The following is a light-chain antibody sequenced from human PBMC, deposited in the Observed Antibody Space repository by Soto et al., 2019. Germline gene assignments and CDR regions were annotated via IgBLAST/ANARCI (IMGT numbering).Light chain of an antibody. CDR3: QQYNNWPPDRT. V-gene: IGKV3-15*01. CDR1: QSVGSN. CDR2: GAS. J-gene: IGKJ1*01. Sequence: EIVMTQSPATLSVSPGERATLSCRASQSVGSNLAWYQQKPGQAPRLLIYGASTRATGIPARFSGSGSGTELTLTISSLQSEDFAIYFYQQYNNWPPDRTFGQGTKVEIK.